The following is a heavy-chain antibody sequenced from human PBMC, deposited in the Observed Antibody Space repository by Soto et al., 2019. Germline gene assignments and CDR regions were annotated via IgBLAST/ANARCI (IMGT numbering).Heavy chain of an antibody. CDR2: IIPIFGTA. J-gene: IGHJ6*02. CDR1: GGTFSSYA. V-gene: IGHV1-69*13. Sequence: GASVKVSCKASGGTFSSYAISWVRQAPGQGLEWMGGIIPIFGTANYAQKFQGRVTITADESTSTAYMELSSLRSEDTAVYYCASPIVGVPYYYGMDVWGQGTTVTVSS. CDR3: ASPIVGVPYYYGMDV. D-gene: IGHD1-26*01.